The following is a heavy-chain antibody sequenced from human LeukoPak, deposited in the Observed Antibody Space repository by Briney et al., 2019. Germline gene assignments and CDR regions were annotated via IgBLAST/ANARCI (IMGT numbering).Heavy chain of an antibody. V-gene: IGHV4-39*01. D-gene: IGHD3-3*01. Sequence: SETLSLTCTVSGGSISSSTYYWGWIRQPPGKGLEWIGSIYSSGSTFYNPSLESRVTISVDPSKTQFSLKLSSVTAADPAVYYCASLAWSAYDGSGDCWGQGALVTVSS. CDR2: IYSSGST. CDR3: ASLAWSAYDGSGDC. CDR1: GGSISSSTYY. J-gene: IGHJ4*02.